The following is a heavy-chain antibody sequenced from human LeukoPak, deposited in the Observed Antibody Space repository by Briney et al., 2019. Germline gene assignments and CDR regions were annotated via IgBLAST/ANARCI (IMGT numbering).Heavy chain of an antibody. J-gene: IGHJ4*02. CDR1: GDSISSGKYY. Sequence: SETLSLTFTVSGDSISSGKYYWTWIRQPPGKGLEWIGYIYYSGSTFYNPSLKSRVTISVDTSKNEFSLKLSSVTAADTAVYYCAREFWSGSYSDKWGQGTLVTVSS. D-gene: IGHD3-3*01. CDR2: IYYSGST. V-gene: IGHV4-30-4*01. CDR3: AREFWSGSYSDK.